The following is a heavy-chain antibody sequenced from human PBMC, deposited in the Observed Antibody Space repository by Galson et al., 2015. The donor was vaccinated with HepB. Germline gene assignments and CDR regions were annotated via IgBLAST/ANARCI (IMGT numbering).Heavy chain of an antibody. CDR2: LNPNSGDT. D-gene: IGHD7-27*01. CDR1: GYTFTGYY. V-gene: IGHV1-2*02. Sequence: SVKVSCKASGYTFTGYYMHWVRQAPGQGLEWLGWLNPNSGDTHYAQKFQGRVTMTGDTSITTAYLEVSRLTSDDTAVYYCARGDVTGDFDSWGQGTLVTVSS. J-gene: IGHJ4*02. CDR3: ARGDVTGDFDS.